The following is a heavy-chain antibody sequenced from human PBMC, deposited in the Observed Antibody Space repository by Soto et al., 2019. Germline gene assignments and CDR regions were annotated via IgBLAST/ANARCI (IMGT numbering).Heavy chain of an antibody. CDR1: GFTFSSYG. CDR2: ISYDGSNK. D-gene: IGHD3-9*01. J-gene: IGHJ6*02. Sequence: QVQLVESGGGVVQPGRSLRLSCAASGFTFSSYGMHWVRQAPGKGLEWVAVISYDGSNKYYADSVKGRFTISRDNSKNTLHLQMNSLRAEDTAVYYCAKGLRYFDWLLPGYGMDVWGQGTTVTVSS. CDR3: AKGLRYFDWLLPGYGMDV. V-gene: IGHV3-30*18.